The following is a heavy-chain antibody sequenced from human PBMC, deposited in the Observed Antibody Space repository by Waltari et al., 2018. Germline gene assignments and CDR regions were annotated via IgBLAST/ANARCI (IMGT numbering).Heavy chain of an antibody. D-gene: IGHD6-13*01. CDR3: AHLEMGIAAAGPDY. CDR2: IYWNDDK. J-gene: IGHJ4*02. Sequence: QITLKESGPTLVKPTQTLTLTFPFSGFSLSTSGVAVGWIRQPPGKALEWLALIYWNDDKRYSPSLKSRLTITKDTSKNQVVLTMTNMDPVDTATYYCAHLEMGIAAAGPDYWGQGTLVIVSS. V-gene: IGHV2-5*01. CDR1: GFSLSTSGVA.